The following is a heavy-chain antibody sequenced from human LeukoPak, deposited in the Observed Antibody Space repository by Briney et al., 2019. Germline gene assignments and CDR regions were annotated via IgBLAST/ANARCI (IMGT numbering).Heavy chain of an antibody. CDR2: INTYNANT. CDR3: ARVKGGDSRDY. CDR1: GYIFTSYG. V-gene: IGHV1-18*01. D-gene: IGHD2-21*02. J-gene: IGHJ4*02. Sequence: GASVKVSCKASGYIFTSYGISWVRQAPGQGLEWLGWINTYNANTNYAQKLHGRVTMTTDTSTNTAYMELRSLRSGDTAVYYCARVKGGDSRDYWGQGTLVTVSS.